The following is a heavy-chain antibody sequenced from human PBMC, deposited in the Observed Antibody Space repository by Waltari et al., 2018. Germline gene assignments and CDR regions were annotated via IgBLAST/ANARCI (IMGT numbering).Heavy chain of an antibody. J-gene: IGHJ5*02. Sequence: QVQLQESGPGLVKPSETLSLTCTVSGGSISSHYWSWIRQPPGKGLEWIGSIYHSGSPYYNPSLKSRVTISVDTSKNQFSLKLSSVTAADTAVYHCVRDVSDWFDPWGQGTLVTVSS. CDR2: IYHSGSP. CDR3: VRDVSDWFDP. V-gene: IGHV4-38-2*02. CDR1: GGSISSHY.